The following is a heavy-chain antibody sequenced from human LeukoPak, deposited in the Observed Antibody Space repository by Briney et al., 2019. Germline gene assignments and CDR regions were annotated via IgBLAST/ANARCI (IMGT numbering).Heavy chain of an antibody. V-gene: IGHV3-64*01. CDR2: ISSNGGST. CDR1: GFTFSSYA. CDR3: ARVGWLLRGGFDY. J-gene: IGHJ4*02. Sequence: PGGSLRLSCAASGFTFSSYAMHWVRQAPGKGLEYVSAISSNGGSTYYANSVKGRFTISRDNSKSTLYLQMGSLRAEDMAVYYCARVGWLLRGGFDYWGQGTLVTVSS. D-gene: IGHD3-22*01.